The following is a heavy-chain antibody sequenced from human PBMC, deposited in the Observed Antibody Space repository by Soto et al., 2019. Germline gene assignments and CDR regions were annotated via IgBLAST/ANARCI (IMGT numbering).Heavy chain of an antibody. V-gene: IGHV1-69*01. CDR3: ARVGVYARDGYNEGGWFDP. J-gene: IGHJ5*02. Sequence: QVQLVQSGAEVKKPGSSVKVSCKASGGTFSSYAISWVRQAPGQGLEWMGGIIPIFGTANYAQKFQGRVTITADESTSTAYMELSSLRSEDTAVYYCARVGVYARDGYNEGGWFDPWGQGTLVTVSS. D-gene: IGHD5-12*01. CDR2: IIPIFGTA. CDR1: GGTFSSYA.